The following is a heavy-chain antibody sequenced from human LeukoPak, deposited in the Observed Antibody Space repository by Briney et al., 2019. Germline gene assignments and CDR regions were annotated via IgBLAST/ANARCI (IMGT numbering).Heavy chain of an antibody. CDR1: GFAFSRYW. CDR2: IYTDGTTK. V-gene: IGHV3-74*01. Sequence: GGSLRLSCAASGFAFSRYWMHWIRHAPGKGLVWVSAIYTDGTTKRYADSVKGRFTISRDNAKNTLYLQMNSLSVEDTAVYYCASLVVTDDWAFDIWGQGTMVTVSS. D-gene: IGHD2-21*02. CDR3: ASLVVTDDWAFDI. J-gene: IGHJ3*02.